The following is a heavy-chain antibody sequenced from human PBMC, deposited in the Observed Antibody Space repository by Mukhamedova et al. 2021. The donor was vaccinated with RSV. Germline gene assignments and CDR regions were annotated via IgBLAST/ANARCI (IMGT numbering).Heavy chain of an antibody. Sequence: LDGSEQYYVDSVKGRFTISRDNAKNSLYLQMSSLRVEDTAVYYCARTQLAGRPGYSFDYWGQGTLVTVSS. J-gene: IGHJ4*02. D-gene: IGHD6-6*01. V-gene: IGHV3-7*04. CDR2: LDGSEQ. CDR3: ARTQLAGRPGYSFDY.